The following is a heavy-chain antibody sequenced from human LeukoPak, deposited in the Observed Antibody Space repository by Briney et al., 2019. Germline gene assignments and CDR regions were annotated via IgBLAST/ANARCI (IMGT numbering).Heavy chain of an antibody. CDR1: GFTFDDYA. D-gene: IGHD2-15*01. CDR2: INWNSGSI. V-gene: IGHV3-9*01. Sequence: GGSLRLSCAASGFTFDDYAMHWVRQAPGKGLEWVSGINWNSGSIGYADSVKGRFTISRDNAKNTLYLQMNSLRAEDTAIYYCARGGSCSGGNCKYTRKEIDYWGQGTLVTVSS. CDR3: ARGGSCSGGNCKYTRKEIDY. J-gene: IGHJ4*02.